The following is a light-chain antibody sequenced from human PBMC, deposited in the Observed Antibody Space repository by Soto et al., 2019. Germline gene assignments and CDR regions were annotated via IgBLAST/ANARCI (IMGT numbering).Light chain of an antibody. CDR1: QSINNRY. Sequence: EIVLTQSPGTLSLSPGERATLSCRASQSINNRYLAWYQQKPGQAPRLLIYAASSSATGIPDRFSGSGSGTDFTLTISRLEPEEFAVYYCQQFGSSPGFTFGPGTKVDIK. CDR3: QQFGSSPGFT. J-gene: IGKJ3*01. V-gene: IGKV3-20*01. CDR2: AAS.